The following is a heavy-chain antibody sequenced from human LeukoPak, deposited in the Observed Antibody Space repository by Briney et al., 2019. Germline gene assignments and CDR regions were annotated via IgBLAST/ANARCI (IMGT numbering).Heavy chain of an antibody. D-gene: IGHD2-2*02. CDR2: ISAYNDNT. CDR3: ARIPVGGIDY. J-gene: IGHJ4*02. Sequence: ASVKVSCKASGYTFTTYGVTWVRQAPGQGLEWMGWISAYNDNTGYAQKFQGRVTMTRNTSISTAYMELSSLRSEDTAVYYCARIPVGGIDYWGQGTLVTVSS. CDR1: GYTFTTYG. V-gene: IGHV1-8*02.